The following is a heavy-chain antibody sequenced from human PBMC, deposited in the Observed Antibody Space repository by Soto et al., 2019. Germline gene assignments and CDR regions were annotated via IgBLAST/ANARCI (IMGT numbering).Heavy chain of an antibody. D-gene: IGHD3-10*01. Sequence: PSETLSLTCTVSGGSISSGGYYWSWIRQHPGKGLEWIGYIYYSGSTYYNPSLKSRVTISVDTSKNQFSLKLSSVTAADTAVYYCARASDYYGSGSYSTKNIVHNWFDPWGQGTLVTVSS. CDR2: IYYSGST. V-gene: IGHV4-31*03. CDR1: GGSISSGGYY. CDR3: ARASDYYGSGSYSTKNIVHNWFDP. J-gene: IGHJ5*02.